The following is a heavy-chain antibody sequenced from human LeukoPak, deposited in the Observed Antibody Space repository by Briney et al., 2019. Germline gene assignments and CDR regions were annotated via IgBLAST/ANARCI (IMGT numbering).Heavy chain of an antibody. D-gene: IGHD2-15*01. V-gene: IGHV3-21*01. J-gene: IGHJ4*02. CDR2: ITSSSSYI. Sequence: GGSLRLSCAGSGFTFNSYSMNWVRQAPGKGLEWVSSITSSSSYIHYADSVKGRFTISRDNAKNSLYLQMNSLRAEDTAAYYCARARMQIVVVAAADYWGQGTLVTVSS. CDR3: ARARMQIVVVAAADY. CDR1: GFTFNSYS.